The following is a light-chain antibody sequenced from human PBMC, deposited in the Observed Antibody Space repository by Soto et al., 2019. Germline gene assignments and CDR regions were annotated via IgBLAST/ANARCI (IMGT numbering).Light chain of an antibody. CDR3: QSYDNSLSGSRV. Sequence: QSALTQPPSASGSPGQSVTISCTGTSSDVGGYDYVSWYQQHPGKAPKLMIYEVTIRPSGVSDRFSGSKSGMSASLAITGLQAADEANYYCQSYDNSLSGSRVFGGGTQLTVL. CDR1: SSDVGGYDY. CDR2: EVT. J-gene: IGLJ3*02. V-gene: IGLV2-8*01.